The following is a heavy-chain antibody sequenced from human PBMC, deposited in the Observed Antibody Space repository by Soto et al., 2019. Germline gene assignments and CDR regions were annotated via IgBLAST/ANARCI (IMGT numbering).Heavy chain of an antibody. D-gene: IGHD2-8*01. J-gene: IGHJ4*02. CDR2: IRSKAYGGTT. V-gene: IGHV3-49*03. CDR3: TRDWKYCTNGVCYTDKEFDY. Sequence: EVQLVESGGGLVQPGRSLRLSCTASGFTFGDYAMSWFRQAPGKGLEWVGFIRSKAYGGTTEYAASVKGRFTISRDDSKSIDYLQMNSLKTEDTAVYYCTRDWKYCTNGVCYTDKEFDYWGQGTLVTVSS. CDR1: GFTFGDYA.